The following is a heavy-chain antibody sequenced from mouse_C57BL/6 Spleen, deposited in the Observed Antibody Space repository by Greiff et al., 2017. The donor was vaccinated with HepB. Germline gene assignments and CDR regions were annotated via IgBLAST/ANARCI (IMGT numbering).Heavy chain of an antibody. CDR2: INPSNGGT. Sequence: QVQLQQPGTELVKPGASVKLSCKASGYTFTSYWMHWVKQRPGQGLEWIGNINPSNGGTNYNEKFKSKATLTVDKSSGTAYMQLSSMTSEDSAVYYCAAYYSNLAWFAYWGQGTLVTVSA. D-gene: IGHD2-5*01. CDR1: GYTFTSYW. V-gene: IGHV1-53*01. J-gene: IGHJ3*01. CDR3: AAYYSNLAWFAY.